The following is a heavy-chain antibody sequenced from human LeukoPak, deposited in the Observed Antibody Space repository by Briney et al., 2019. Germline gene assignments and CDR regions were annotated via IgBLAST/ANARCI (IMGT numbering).Heavy chain of an antibody. CDR3: AGGRRLVTAIRTYYYYGMDV. Sequence: ASVKVSCKASGYTFTSYDINWVRQATGQGLEWMGWMNPNSGNTGYAQKFQGRVTMTRNTSISTAYMELSSLRSEDTAVYYCAGGRRLVTAIRTYYYYGMDVWGQGTTVTVSS. J-gene: IGHJ6*02. CDR2: MNPNSGNT. V-gene: IGHV1-8*01. D-gene: IGHD2-21*02. CDR1: GYTFTSYD.